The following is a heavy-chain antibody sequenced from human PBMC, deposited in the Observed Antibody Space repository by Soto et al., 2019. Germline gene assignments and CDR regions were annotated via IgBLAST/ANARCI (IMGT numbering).Heavy chain of an antibody. V-gene: IGHV3-30-3*01. CDR2: ISFDGSNK. CDR1: GFTFSRYA. Sequence: QLQLVESGGGVVQPGRSLRLSCAASGFTFSRYAMHWVHQAPGKGLEWVAVISFDGSNKYYADSVKGRFTISRDNSKNTLYLQMNSLRAEDTAVYYCARAESGWRKDAFDIWGQGTMVTVSS. D-gene: IGHD6-19*01. CDR3: ARAESGWRKDAFDI. J-gene: IGHJ3*02.